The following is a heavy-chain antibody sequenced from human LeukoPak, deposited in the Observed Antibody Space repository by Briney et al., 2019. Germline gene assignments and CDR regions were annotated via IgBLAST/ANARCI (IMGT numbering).Heavy chain of an antibody. CDR3: VREGFYASGSPFDY. D-gene: IGHD2/OR15-2a*01. V-gene: IGHV3-30*03. CDR2: ISYAGANA. CDR1: GFTFRDYG. J-gene: IGHJ4*02. Sequence: PGGSLRLSCGASGFTFRDYGMHWVRQAPGKGLDWVAIISYAGANADYADSVKGRFIISRDDSKNTLYLQMSSLKEEDTGVYYCVREGFYASGSPFDYWGLGTLVTVSS.